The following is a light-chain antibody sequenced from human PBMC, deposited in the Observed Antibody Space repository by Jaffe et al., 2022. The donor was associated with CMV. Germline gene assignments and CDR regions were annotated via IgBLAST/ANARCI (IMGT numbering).Light chain of an antibody. CDR2: TAS. J-gene: IGKJ3*01. CDR3: QQANRFPFT. V-gene: IGKV1-12*01. Sequence: DIQMTQSPSSVSASVGDRVTITCRASQDINDYLDWYQQKPGKAPTVLIHTASGLLSGVPARFSASGFGTDFTLTISGLQPEDVATYFCQQANRFPFTFGPGTKVDIK. CDR1: QDINDY.